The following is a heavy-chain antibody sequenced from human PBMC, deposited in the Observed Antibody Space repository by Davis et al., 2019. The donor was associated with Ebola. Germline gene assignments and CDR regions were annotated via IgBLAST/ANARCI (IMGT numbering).Heavy chain of an antibody. D-gene: IGHD3-22*01. Sequence: GGSLRLSCAASGFTFDDYAMHWVRQAPGKGLEWVSFISSSSSYIYYTDSVKGRFAISRDNAKNSLYLQMNSLRAEDTAVYYCARDGTYYYDSSGYYLYYGMDVWGQGTTVTVSS. CDR3: ARDGTYYYDSSGYYLYYGMDV. V-gene: IGHV3-21*01. CDR1: GFTFDDYA. CDR2: ISSSSSYI. J-gene: IGHJ6*02.